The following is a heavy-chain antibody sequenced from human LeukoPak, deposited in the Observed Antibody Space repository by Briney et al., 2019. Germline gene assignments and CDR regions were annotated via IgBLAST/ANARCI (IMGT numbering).Heavy chain of an antibody. V-gene: IGHV3-30*18. CDR3: AKGPSLRYFDWLPRDP. CDR1: GFTFSSYG. J-gene: IGHJ5*02. D-gene: IGHD3-9*01. CDR2: ISYDGSNK. Sequence: GRSLRLSCAASGFTFSSYGMHWVRQAPGKVLEWVAVISYDGSNKYYADSVKGRFTISRDNSKNTLYLQMNSLRAEDTAVYYCAKGPSLRYFDWLPRDPWGQGTLVTVSS.